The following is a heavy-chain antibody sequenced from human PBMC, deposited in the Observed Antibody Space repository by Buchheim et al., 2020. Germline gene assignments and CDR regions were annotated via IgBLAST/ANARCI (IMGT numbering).Heavy chain of an antibody. V-gene: IGHV3-48*03. CDR1: RFTFSNYQ. CDR3: ARGGFYGDYVDY. J-gene: IGHJ4*02. Sequence: EVQLVESGGGLVQPGGSLRLSCAASRFTFSNYQMNWVRQAPGKGLEWVSYISSSGSTMYYADSVKGRFTISRDNAKNSLYLPMNNLGVGDTAVYYCARGGFYGDYVDYWGQGT. D-gene: IGHD4-17*01. CDR2: ISSSGSTM.